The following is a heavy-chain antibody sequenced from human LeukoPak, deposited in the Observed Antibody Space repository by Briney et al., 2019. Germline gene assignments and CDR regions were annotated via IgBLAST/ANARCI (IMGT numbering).Heavy chain of an antibody. D-gene: IGHD2-15*01. Sequence: GGSLRLSCAASGLTLSSYSMNWVRQAPGKGLEWVSSISSSSSYIYYADSVKGRFTISRDNAKNSLYLQMNSLRAEDTAVYYCARSTVVVAADYWGQGTLVTVSS. CDR2: ISSSSSYI. CDR3: ARSTVVVAADY. J-gene: IGHJ4*02. V-gene: IGHV3-21*01. CDR1: GLTLSSYS.